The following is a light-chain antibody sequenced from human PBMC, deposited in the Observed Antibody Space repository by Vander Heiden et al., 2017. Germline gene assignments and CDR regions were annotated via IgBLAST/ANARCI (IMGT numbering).Light chain of an antibody. V-gene: IGLV1-40*01. CDR3: QSYDNSLSTWV. Sequence: QPVLTQPPSVSGAPGQRFPISCTGCSSNIGAGYDAHWYQQLPVYDAHWYQQLPKTAPRFLIYGDDNRPSGVPDRFSGSKSGTSGSLAITGLQAEDEADYFCQSYDNSLSTWVFGGGTKLTVL. CDR2: GDD. CDR1: SSNIGAGYD. J-gene: IGLJ3*02.